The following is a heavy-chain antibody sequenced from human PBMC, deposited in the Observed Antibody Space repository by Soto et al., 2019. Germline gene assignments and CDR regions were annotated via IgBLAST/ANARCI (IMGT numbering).Heavy chain of an antibody. CDR3: ARSVAVPGAHIDY. CDR1: GGSLSGSY. CDR2: VYYTGST. V-gene: IGHV4-59*01. D-gene: IGHD6-19*01. J-gene: IGHJ4*02. Sequence: SETLSLTCSVSGGSLSGSYWIWIRQSPGKGLEWLGYVYYTGSTNYSPSLRSRVSISVDTSKNEFSLRLSSVTAADTAVYFCARSVAVPGAHIDYWGQGTQVTVS.